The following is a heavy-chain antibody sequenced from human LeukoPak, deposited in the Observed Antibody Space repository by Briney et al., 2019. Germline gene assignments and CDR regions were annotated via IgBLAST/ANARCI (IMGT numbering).Heavy chain of an antibody. CDR3: AKDLYTSSWYYFDC. Sequence: GGSLRLSCAASGFTFSNYAMSWVRQAPGKGLEWVSTISGSGGSTYYADSVKGRFTISRDSSKNTLYLQMSSLRVEDTAIYYCAKDLYTSSWYYFDCWGQGTPVTVSS. CDR1: GFTFSNYA. V-gene: IGHV3-23*01. J-gene: IGHJ4*02. D-gene: IGHD6-13*01. CDR2: ISGSGGST.